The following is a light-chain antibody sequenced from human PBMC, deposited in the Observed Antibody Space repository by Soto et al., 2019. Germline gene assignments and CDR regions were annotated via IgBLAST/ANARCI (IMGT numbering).Light chain of an antibody. J-gene: IGLJ1*01. V-gene: IGLV1-40*01. CDR1: SSNIGAGYD. CDR2: GNN. Sequence: QPVLTQPPSVSGAPGQRVTISCTGSSSNIGAGYDVHWYQHLPGTAPKLLIYGNNNRPSGVPDRFSGSKSGTSASLAITGLQAEDEADYSCQSYDSSLSGYVFGTGTKLTVL. CDR3: QSYDSSLSGYV.